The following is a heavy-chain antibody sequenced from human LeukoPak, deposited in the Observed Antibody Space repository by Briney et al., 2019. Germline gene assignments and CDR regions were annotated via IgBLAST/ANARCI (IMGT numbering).Heavy chain of an antibody. D-gene: IGHD3-10*01. CDR3: ARGKLNWFDP. CDR1: GGTFSSYA. V-gene: IGHV1-69*04. CDR2: IIPILGIA. J-gene: IGHJ5*02. Sequence: SVKASCKASGGTFSSYAISWVRQAPGQGLEWMGRIIPILGIANYAQKFQGRVTITADKSTSTAYMELSSLRSEDTAVYYCARGKLNWFDPWGQGTLVTVSS.